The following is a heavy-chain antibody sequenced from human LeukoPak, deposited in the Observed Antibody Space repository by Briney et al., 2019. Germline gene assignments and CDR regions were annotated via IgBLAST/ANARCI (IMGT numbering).Heavy chain of an antibody. Sequence: GGSLRLSCTASGFSFSNYGMHWVRQAPGKGLEWVTVVSFNGNLTYYADSVKGRFTISRDNSKNMLYLQMNSLRPGDTAVYFCARETDYYVSGSCSHGGQGNLVTVSS. CDR3: ARETDYYVSGSCSH. J-gene: IGHJ4*02. CDR2: VSFNGNLT. CDR1: GFSFSNYG. V-gene: IGHV3-30*03. D-gene: IGHD3-10*01.